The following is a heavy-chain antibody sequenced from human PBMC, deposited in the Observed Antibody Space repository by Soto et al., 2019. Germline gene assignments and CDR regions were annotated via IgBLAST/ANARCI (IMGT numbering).Heavy chain of an antibody. J-gene: IGHJ4*02. CDR3: ARVYCSGGRCYYFDY. V-gene: IGHV4-31*03. D-gene: IGHD2-15*01. CDR1: GGSISSGGYY. CDR2: IYYSGNT. Sequence: QVQLQESGPGLVKPSQTLSLTCTVSGGSISSGGYYWSWIRQFPGKGLEWIGYIYYSGNTYYNPSLKSRVTISVDTSKNQFSLKLSSVTAADTAVYYCARVYCSGGRCYYFDYWGQGTLVTVSS.